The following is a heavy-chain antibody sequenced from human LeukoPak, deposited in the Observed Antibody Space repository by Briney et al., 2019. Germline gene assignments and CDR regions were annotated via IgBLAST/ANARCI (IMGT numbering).Heavy chain of an antibody. CDR2: ISAYNGNT. D-gene: IGHD3-16*02. J-gene: IGHJ4*02. Sequence: ASVKVSCKASGYTFTGYGISWVRQAPGQGLEWMGWISAYNGNTNYAQKLQGRVTMTTDTSTSTAYMELRSLRSDDTAVYYCARVHNYDYVWGSYRYSDYWGQGTLVTVSS. CDR3: ARVHNYDYVWGSYRYSDY. V-gene: IGHV1-18*01. CDR1: GYTFTGYG.